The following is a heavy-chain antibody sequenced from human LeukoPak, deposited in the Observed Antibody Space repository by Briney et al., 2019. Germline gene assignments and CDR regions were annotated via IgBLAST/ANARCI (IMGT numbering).Heavy chain of an antibody. V-gene: IGHV3-7*01. Sequence: GGSLRLSCAISGFSLTNAWMSWVRQAPGKGLEWVANIKQDGSEKYYVDSVKGRFTISRDNAKNSLYLQMNSLRAEDTAVYYCARDLFYAGHYWGQGTLVTVSS. CDR1: GFSLTNAW. CDR2: IKQDGSEK. D-gene: IGHD5/OR15-5a*01. CDR3: ARDLFYAGHY. J-gene: IGHJ4*02.